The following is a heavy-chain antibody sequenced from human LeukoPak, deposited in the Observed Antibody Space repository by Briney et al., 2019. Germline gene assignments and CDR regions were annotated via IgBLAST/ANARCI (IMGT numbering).Heavy chain of an antibody. J-gene: IGHJ4*02. V-gene: IGHV3-30*18. Sequence: GGSLRLSCAASRFSFSSHGMHWVRQAPGKGLEWVAAISYDGSNKFYADSVKGRFTISRDNSKNTLYLQMNSLRVEDTAVYYCTKDHTSSSLDYWGQGTLVTVSS. CDR1: RFSFSSHG. D-gene: IGHD6-6*01. CDR2: ISYDGSNK. CDR3: TKDHTSSSLDY.